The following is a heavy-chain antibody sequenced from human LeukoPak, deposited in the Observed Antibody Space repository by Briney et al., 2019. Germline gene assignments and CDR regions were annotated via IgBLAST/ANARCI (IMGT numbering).Heavy chain of an antibody. Sequence: KTGVSLRLSCAASGFTFSTYSMNWVRQAPGNGLKWVSYISSSSSTIYYADSVKGRFTISRDNAKNSLYLQMDSLRDEDTAVYYCARDAPPRGSGSYSSNWGQGTLVTVSS. V-gene: IGHV3-48*02. CDR1: GFTFSTYS. CDR3: ARDAPPRGSGSYSSN. J-gene: IGHJ4*02. D-gene: IGHD3-10*01. CDR2: ISSSSSTI.